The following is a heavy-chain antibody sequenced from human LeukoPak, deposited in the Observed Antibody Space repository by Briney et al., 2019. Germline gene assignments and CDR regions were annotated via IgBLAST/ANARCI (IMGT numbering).Heavy chain of an antibody. J-gene: IGHJ4*02. Sequence: PSETLSLTCTVSGGSISSYYWSWIRQPPGKGLEGIGYIYYSGSTNYNPSLKSRVTISVDTSKDQFSLKLSSVTAADTAVYYCARHNVVYYGSGAHFDYWGQGTLVTVSS. CDR2: IYYSGST. CDR3: ARHNVVYYGSGAHFDY. CDR1: GGSISSYY. D-gene: IGHD3-10*01. V-gene: IGHV4-59*08.